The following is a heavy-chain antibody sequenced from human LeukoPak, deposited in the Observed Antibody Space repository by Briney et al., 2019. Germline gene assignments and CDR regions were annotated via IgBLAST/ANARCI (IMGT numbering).Heavy chain of an antibody. Sequence: SGGSLRLSCAASGFTFSSYAMSWVRQAPGKGLEWVSSISSSSSYIYYADSVKGRFTISRDNAKNSLYLQMNSLRAEDTAVYYCAREGHAWRSFDYWGQGTLVTVSS. V-gene: IGHV3-21*01. CDR2: ISSSSSYI. CDR3: AREGHAWRSFDY. CDR1: GFTFSSYA. J-gene: IGHJ4*02.